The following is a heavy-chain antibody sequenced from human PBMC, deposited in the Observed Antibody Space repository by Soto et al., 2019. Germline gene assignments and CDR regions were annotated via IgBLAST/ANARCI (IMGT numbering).Heavy chain of an antibody. CDR2: ISDSGSNT. CDR3: ARYYYDISGYDGTDV. CDR1: GFKISSSS. D-gene: IGHD3-22*01. Sequence: EVQLVESGGGLVQPGGSLRLSCAAFGFKISSSSMNWVRQAPGRGLGWVAYISDSGSNTLYADSVKGRFTVSRDTAKNSRYLQMSGLRDEDRAVYYCARYYYDISGYDGTDVWRQGTTITVSS. V-gene: IGHV3-48*02. J-gene: IGHJ6*02.